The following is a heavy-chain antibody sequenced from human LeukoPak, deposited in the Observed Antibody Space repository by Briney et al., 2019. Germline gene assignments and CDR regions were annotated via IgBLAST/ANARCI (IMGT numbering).Heavy chain of an antibody. Sequence: PGGSLRLSCAASGFTVSSNYMSWVRQAPGRGREWVSVIYSGGSTYYADLVKGRFTISRDNSKNTLYLQMNSLRAEDTAVYYCARDKGTERYYYGSGSYYDAWGYGMDVWGQGTTVTVSS. V-gene: IGHV3-66*01. J-gene: IGHJ6*02. CDR2: IYSGGST. D-gene: IGHD3-10*01. CDR1: GFTVSSNY. CDR3: ARDKGTERYYYGSGSYYDAWGYGMDV.